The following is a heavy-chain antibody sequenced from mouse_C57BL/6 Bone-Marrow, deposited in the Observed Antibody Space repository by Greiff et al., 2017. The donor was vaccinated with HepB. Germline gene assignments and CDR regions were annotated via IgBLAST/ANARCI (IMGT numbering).Heavy chain of an antibody. J-gene: IGHJ2*01. CDR1: GYTFTSYW. Sequence: QVQLQQPGAELVKPGASVKMSCKASGYTFTSYWITWVKQRPGQGLEWIGDIYPGSGSTNYNEKFKSKATLTVDTSSSTAYMQLRSLTSEDSAVYYCARGGVNYGNYDFDYWGQGTTLTVSS. CDR3: ARGGVNYGNYDFDY. D-gene: IGHD2-1*01. V-gene: IGHV1-55*01. CDR2: IYPGSGST.